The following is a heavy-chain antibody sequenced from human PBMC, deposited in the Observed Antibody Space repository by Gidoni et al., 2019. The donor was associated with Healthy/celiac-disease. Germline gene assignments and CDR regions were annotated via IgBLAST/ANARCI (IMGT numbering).Heavy chain of an antibody. CDR3: AKSDASVVVPAAADY. CDR1: GSPFSSYG. J-gene: IGHJ4*02. CDR2: ISYDGSNK. Sequence: QVQLVESGGGVVQPGRSLRLSCAASGSPFSSYGMHWVRQAPGKGLEWVAVISYDGSNKYYADSVKGRFTISRDNSKNTLYLQMNSLRAEDTAVYYCAKSDASVVVPAAADYWGQGTLVTVSS. D-gene: IGHD2-2*01. V-gene: IGHV3-30*18.